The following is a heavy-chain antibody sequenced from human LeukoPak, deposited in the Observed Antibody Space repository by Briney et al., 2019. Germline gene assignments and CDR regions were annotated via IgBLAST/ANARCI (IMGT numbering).Heavy chain of an antibody. D-gene: IGHD3-22*01. CDR2: IFYSGST. J-gene: IGHJ5*02. Sequence: SETLSLTCTVSGYSISSGYYWGWIRQPPGKWLEWIGSIFYSGSTYYNPSLKSRVTISVDTSKNQFSLKLSSVTAADTAVYYCARHHYYDSSGYLFWFDPWGQGTLVTVSS. CDR1: GYSISSGYY. CDR3: ARHHYYDSSGYLFWFDP. V-gene: IGHV4-38-2*02.